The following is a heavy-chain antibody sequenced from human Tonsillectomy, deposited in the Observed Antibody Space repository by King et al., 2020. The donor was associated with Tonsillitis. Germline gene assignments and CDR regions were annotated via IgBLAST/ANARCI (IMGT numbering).Heavy chain of an antibody. Sequence: QLVQSGGGLVQPGGSLRLSCAASGFTFRSYEMNWVRQAPGKGLELVSYISSSGDTIYYADSAKGRFTIPRDNAKKSLYLQMNSLRAEDTAVYYCASGWYPDQVLQYWGQRTLVTASS. CDR2: ISSSGDTI. V-gene: IGHV3-48*03. J-gene: IGHJ4*02. D-gene: IGHD6-19*01. CDR3: ASGWYPDQVLQY. CDR1: GFTFRSYE.